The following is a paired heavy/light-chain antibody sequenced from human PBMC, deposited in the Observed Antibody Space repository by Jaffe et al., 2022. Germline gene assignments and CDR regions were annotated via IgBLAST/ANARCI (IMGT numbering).Heavy chain of an antibody. V-gene: IGHV3-23*01. CDR3: AKDGRAVTTTPPDYYYYMDV. J-gene: IGHJ6*03. CDR1: GFTFSSYA. D-gene: IGHD4-17*01. Sequence: EVQLLESGGGLVQPGGSLRLSCAASGFTFSSYAMSWVRQAPGKGLEWVSAISGSGGSTYYADSVKGRFTISRDNSKNTLYLQMNSLRAEDTAVYYCAKDGRAVTTTPPDYYYYMDVWGKGTTVTVSS. CDR2: ISGSGGST.
Light chain of an antibody. V-gene: IGKV3-20*01. J-gene: IGKJ3*01. CDR1: QSVSSSY. CDR3: QQYGSSLT. Sequence: EIVLTQSPGTLSLSPGERATLSCRASQSVSSSYLAWYQQKPGQAPRLLIYGASSRATGIPDRFSGSGSGTDFTLTISRLEPEDFAVYYCQQYGSSLTFGPGTKVDIK. CDR2: GAS.